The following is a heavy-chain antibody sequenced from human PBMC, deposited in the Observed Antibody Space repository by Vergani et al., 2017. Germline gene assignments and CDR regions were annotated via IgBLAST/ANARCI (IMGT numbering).Heavy chain of an antibody. CDR1: GGSFSGYY. V-gene: IGHV4-34*01. CDR2: INHSGST. CDR3: ARERATGYSYGYYGMDV. D-gene: IGHD5-18*01. J-gene: IGHJ6*02. Sequence: QVQLQQWGAGLLKPSETLSLTCAVYGGSFSGYYWSWIRQPPGKGLEWIGEINHSGSTNYNPSLKSRVTISVDTSKNQFSLKLSSVTAADTAVYYCARERATGYSYGYYGMDVWGQGTTVTVSS.